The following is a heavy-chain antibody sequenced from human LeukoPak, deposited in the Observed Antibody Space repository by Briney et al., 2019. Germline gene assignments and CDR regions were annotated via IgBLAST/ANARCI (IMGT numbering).Heavy chain of an antibody. D-gene: IGHD6-6*01. V-gene: IGHV1-2*02. Sequence: ASVKVSCKASGYTFTGYYMHWVRQAPGQGLEWMGWINPNSGGTNYAQKFQGRVTMTRDTSISTAYMELSRLTSDDTAVYYCARDDGSSSENAFDIWGQGTMVTVSS. CDR2: INPNSGGT. CDR1: GYTFTGYY. J-gene: IGHJ3*02. CDR3: ARDDGSSSENAFDI.